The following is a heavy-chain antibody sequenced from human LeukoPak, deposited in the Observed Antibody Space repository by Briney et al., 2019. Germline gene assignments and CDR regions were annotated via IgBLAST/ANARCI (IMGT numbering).Heavy chain of an antibody. V-gene: IGHV3-21*01. CDR2: ISSTSNYI. J-gene: IGHJ3*02. CDR3: ARGGIITSYAFEI. CDR1: GFAFSSYT. D-gene: IGHD1-26*01. Sequence: GGSLRLSCAASGFAFSSYTMNWVRQAPGEGLEWVSSISSTSNYIFYADSVKGRITISRDNAKNSLYLHMNSLRAEDTAVYYCARGGIITSYAFEIWGQGTMVTVSS.